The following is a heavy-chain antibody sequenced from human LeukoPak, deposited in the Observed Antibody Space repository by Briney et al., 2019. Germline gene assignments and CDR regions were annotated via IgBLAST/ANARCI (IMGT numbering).Heavy chain of an antibody. CDR1: GFTFSGSA. CDR3: ARKWGIASAFDI. J-gene: IGHJ3*02. V-gene: IGHV3-73*01. D-gene: IGHD6-13*01. Sequence: PGGSLRLSCAASGFTFSGSAIHWVRQASGKGLEWLGRIRSKANNYATTYGASVEGRFTISRDDSKNTAYLQMNSLRAEDTAVYYCARKWGIASAFDIWGQGTMVTVSS. CDR2: IRSKANNYAT.